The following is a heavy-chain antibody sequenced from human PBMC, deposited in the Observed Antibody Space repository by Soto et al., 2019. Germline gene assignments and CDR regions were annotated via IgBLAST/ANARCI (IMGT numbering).Heavy chain of an antibody. CDR2: VYNSGST. CDR3: ARYRREAVAGYTLDN. Sequence: PSETLSLTCTVSGGSISSNYWTWIRQPPGKGLEWIGYVYNSGSTNYNPSLKSRVTISEDTSKSQFSLKVNSMTAADTAVDYCARYRREAVAGYTLDNWGQGIWVTVSS. V-gene: IGHV4-59*01. J-gene: IGHJ4*02. CDR1: GGSISSNY. D-gene: IGHD6-13*01.